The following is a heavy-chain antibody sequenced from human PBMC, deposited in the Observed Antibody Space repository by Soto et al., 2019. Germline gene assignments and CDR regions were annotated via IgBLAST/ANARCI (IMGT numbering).Heavy chain of an antibody. CDR1: GFTFSSYG. CDR2: ISYDGSNK. V-gene: IGHV3-30*18. D-gene: IGHD1-26*01. Sequence: GGSLRLSCAASGFTFSSYGMHWVRQAPGKGLEWVAVISYDGSNKYYADSVKGRFTISRDNSKNTLYLQMNSLGAEDTAVYYCAKDRRSGSAYYYGMDVWGQGTTVTVSS. J-gene: IGHJ6*02. CDR3: AKDRRSGSAYYYGMDV.